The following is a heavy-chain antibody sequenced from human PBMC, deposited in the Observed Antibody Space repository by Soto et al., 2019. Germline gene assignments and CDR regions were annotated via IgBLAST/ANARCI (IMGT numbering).Heavy chain of an antibody. D-gene: IGHD6-19*01. V-gene: IGHV4-39*01. CDR2: IYYSGST. CDR3: ARHGVAVADLYYYGMDV. CDR1: GGSISSSSYY. Sequence: SETLSLTCTVSGGSISSSSYYWGWLRQPPGKGLEWIGSIYYSGSTYYNPSLKSRVTISVDTSKNQFSLKLSSVTAADTAVYYCARHGVAVADLYYYGMDVWGQGTTVTVSS. J-gene: IGHJ6*02.